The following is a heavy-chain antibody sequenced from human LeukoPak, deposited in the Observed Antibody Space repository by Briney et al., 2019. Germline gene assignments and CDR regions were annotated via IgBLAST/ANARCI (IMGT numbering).Heavy chain of an antibody. Sequence: SETLSLTCTVSGGSISSYYWSWIRQPPGKGLEWIGYIYYSGSTNYSPSLKSRVTISVDTSKNQFSLKLSSVTAADTAVYYCARENVDIVLVTAIRDWFDPWGQGTLVTVSS. CDR2: IYYSGST. V-gene: IGHV4-59*01. J-gene: IGHJ5*02. CDR1: GGSISSYY. D-gene: IGHD2-21*02. CDR3: ARENVDIVLVTAIRDWFDP.